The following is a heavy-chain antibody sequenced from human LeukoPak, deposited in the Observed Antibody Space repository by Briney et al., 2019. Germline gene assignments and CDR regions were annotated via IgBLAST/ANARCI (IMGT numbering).Heavy chain of an antibody. Sequence: PGGSLRLSCTASGFAYSGSSMHWVRQAPGKGLEWVSGIQRDGSSPTYADSVKGRFTISRDNAKNSLYLQMNSLRAEDTAVYYCARESGSSGYYYFDYWGQGTLVTVSS. CDR2: IQRDGSSP. CDR1: GFAYSGSS. D-gene: IGHD3-22*01. J-gene: IGHJ4*02. V-gene: IGHV3-74*01. CDR3: ARESGSSGYYYFDY.